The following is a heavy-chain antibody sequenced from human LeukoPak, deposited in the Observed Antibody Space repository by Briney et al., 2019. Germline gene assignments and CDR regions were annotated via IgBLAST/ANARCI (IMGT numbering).Heavy chain of an antibody. CDR3: ARGRSNYYGMDV. CDR2: IYYSGST. Sequence: SETLSLTCTVSGGSISSYYWSWIRQPPGKGLEWIGYIYYSGSTNYNPSLKSRVTMSVDTSKNLFSLKVSSVTAADTAVYYCARGRSNYYGMDVWGQGTTVTVSS. CDR1: GGSISSYY. D-gene: IGHD1-26*01. V-gene: IGHV4-59*01. J-gene: IGHJ6*02.